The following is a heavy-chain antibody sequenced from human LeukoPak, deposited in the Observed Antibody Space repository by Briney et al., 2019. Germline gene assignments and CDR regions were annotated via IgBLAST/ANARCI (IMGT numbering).Heavy chain of an antibody. J-gene: IGHJ4*02. CDR3: AREDAGGTYSFDY. CDR2: IYTSGIT. V-gene: IGHV3-66*01. CDR1: GFTVSSNF. D-gene: IGHD1-26*01. Sequence: PGGSLRLPCAVSGFTVSSNFMSWVRQAPGKGPEWVSVIYTSGITYYADSVRGRFTISRDNSKNTLYLQMDSPTAEDTAVYYCAREDAGGTYSFDYWGQGTLVTVSS.